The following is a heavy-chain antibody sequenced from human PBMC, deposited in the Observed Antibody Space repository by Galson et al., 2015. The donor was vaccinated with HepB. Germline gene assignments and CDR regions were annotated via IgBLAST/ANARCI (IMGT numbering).Heavy chain of an antibody. Sequence: PLSLTCTVSGGSVNSSSHYWGWIRQPPGKGLEWIGSFYSNGNTYYNPSLKSRVSISVETSKNHFSLKLSSVTAADTAVYYGRSSSREFDNWGQGTLVTVSS. CDR1: GGSVNSSSHY. J-gene: IGHJ4*02. CDR2: FYSNGNT. V-gene: IGHV4-39*07. D-gene: IGHD1-26*01. CDR3: RSSSREFDN.